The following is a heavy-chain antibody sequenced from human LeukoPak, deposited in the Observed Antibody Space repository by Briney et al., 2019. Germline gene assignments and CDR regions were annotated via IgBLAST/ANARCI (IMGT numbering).Heavy chain of an antibody. D-gene: IGHD3-22*01. CDR2: INSDGSTT. Sequence: GGSQTFYCAASRFTFNSYWLHWVRHVTGQGLMWVSRINSDGSTTSDAQSVKGRFTISIHSPKNPLYLQMNSLRAEDTAVYYCARADYYDSSGYYYGHGWFDPWGQGTRVTVSS. CDR1: RFTFNSYW. J-gene: IGHJ5*02. V-gene: IGHV3-74*01. CDR3: ARADYYDSSGYYYGHGWFDP.